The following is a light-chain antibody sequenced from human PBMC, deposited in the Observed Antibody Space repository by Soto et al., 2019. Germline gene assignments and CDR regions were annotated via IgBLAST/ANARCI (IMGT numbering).Light chain of an antibody. CDR2: GND. V-gene: IGLV1-44*01. Sequence: QSVLTQPPSASGTPGQRVTISCSGSRYNIGSNTVNWYQQLPGPAPKLLIYGNDQRPSGVPDRFSASKSGTSASLAISGLQSEDESDYYCAAWDDSLTIRYVFGTGTKLTVL. CDR1: RYNIGSNT. J-gene: IGLJ1*01. CDR3: AAWDDSLTIRYV.